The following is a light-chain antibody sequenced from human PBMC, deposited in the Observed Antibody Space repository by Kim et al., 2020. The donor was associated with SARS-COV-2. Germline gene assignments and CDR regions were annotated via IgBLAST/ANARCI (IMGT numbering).Light chain of an antibody. CDR1: RSNIGAGYN. J-gene: IGLJ3*02. V-gene: IGLV1-40*01. CDR3: QSYDNSLSAWV. CDR2: GNN. Sequence: QSVLAQPPSMSGAPGQRVTISCTGSRSNIGAGYNVHWYQHLPAAAPKLLIYGNNNRPSGVPDRFSGSNSGTSASLAISGLQADDEAIYYCQSYDNSLSAWVFGGGTQLTVL.